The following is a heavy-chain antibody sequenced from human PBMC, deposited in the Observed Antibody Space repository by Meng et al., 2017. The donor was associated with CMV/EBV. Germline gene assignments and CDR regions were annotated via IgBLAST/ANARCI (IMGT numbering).Heavy chain of an antibody. J-gene: IGHJ5*02. CDR3: ARVAGGANWFDP. CDR1: GGSISSYY. V-gene: IGHV4-59*01. D-gene: IGHD3-10*01. CDR2: IYYSGST. Sequence: SETLSLTCTVSGGSISSYYWSWIRQHPGKGLEWIGYIYYSGSTNYNPSLKSRVTISVDTSKNQFSLKLSSVTAADTAVYYCARVAGGANWFDPWGQGTLVTVSS.